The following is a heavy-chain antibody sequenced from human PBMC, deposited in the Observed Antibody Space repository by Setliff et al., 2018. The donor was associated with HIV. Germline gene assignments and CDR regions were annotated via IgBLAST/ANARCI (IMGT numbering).Heavy chain of an antibody. CDR3: TTEVFRQWLVGDY. V-gene: IGHV3-15*01. CDR2: IKSKSDDGTT. D-gene: IGHD6-19*01. Sequence: GGSLRLSCAASRFTFSNAWMSWVRQAPGKGLEWVGRIKSKSDDGTTDYAAPVKGRFTISRDDSKNTLYLQMKSLKTEDTAVYYCTTEVFRQWLVGDYWGQGTLVTVSS. J-gene: IGHJ4*02. CDR1: RFTFSNAW.